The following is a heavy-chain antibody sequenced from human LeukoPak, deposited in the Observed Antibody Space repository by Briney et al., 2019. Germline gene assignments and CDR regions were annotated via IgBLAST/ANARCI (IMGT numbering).Heavy chain of an antibody. D-gene: IGHD3-10*02. CDR2: ISSLSGTI. Sequence: GGSLRLSCAASGFTFSSYWMSWVRQAPGKGLEWVSYISSLSGTIYYADSVKGRFTISRDNAKNSLYLQMDSLRAEDTAVYYCAELGITMIGGVWGKGTTVTISS. CDR1: GFTFSSYW. J-gene: IGHJ6*04. CDR3: AELGITMIGGV. V-gene: IGHV3-48*01.